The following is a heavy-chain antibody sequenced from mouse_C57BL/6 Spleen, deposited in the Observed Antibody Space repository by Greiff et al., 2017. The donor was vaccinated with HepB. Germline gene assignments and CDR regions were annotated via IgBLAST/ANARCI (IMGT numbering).Heavy chain of an antibody. D-gene: IGHD2-3*01. CDR3: AGYDGYYVAWFAY. V-gene: IGHV5-16*01. Sequence: EVKLVESEGGLVQPGSSMKLSCTASGFTFSDYYMAWVRQVPEKGLEWVANINYDGSSTYYLDSLKSRFIISRDNAKNILYLQMSSLKSEDTATYYCAGYDGYYVAWFAYWGQGTLVTVSA. CDR1: GFTFSDYY. CDR2: INYDGSST. J-gene: IGHJ3*01.